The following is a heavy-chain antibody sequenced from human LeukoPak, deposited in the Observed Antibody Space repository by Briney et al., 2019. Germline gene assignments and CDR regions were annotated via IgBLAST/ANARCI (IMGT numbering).Heavy chain of an antibody. V-gene: IGHV4-61*08. CDR1: GDSVASGGYY. CDR3: ARGGRGRNWFDP. CDR2: IYYSVST. D-gene: IGHD3-10*01. Sequence: SETLSLTCTVSGDSVASGGYYWNWMRQPPGKGLEWIGYIYYSVSTNYNLSLKSRVTISVDTSENQFSLKLTSVTAADTAVYYCARGGRGRNWFDPWGQRTLATVSS. J-gene: IGHJ5*02.